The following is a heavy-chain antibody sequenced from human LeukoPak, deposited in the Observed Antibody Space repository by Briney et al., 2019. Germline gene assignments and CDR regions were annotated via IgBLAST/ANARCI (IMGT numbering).Heavy chain of an antibody. V-gene: IGHV1-18*01. Sequence: ASVKVSCKASGYTFTSYGISWVRQAPGQGLEWMGWISAYNGNTNYAQKLQGRVTMTTDTSTSTAYMGLRSLRSDDTAVYYCARSASLYCSGGSCYAYNWFDPWGQGTLVTVSS. CDR3: ARSASLYCSGGSCYAYNWFDP. CDR1: GYTFTSYG. J-gene: IGHJ5*02. CDR2: ISAYNGNT. D-gene: IGHD2-15*01.